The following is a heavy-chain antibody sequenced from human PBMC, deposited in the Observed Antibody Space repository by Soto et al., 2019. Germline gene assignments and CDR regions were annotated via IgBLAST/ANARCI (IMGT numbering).Heavy chain of an antibody. J-gene: IGHJ6*02. V-gene: IGHV4-38-2*02. CDR2: IYHSGNT. D-gene: IGHD2-15*01. Sequence: GWIRQPPGKGLEWIGSIYHSGNTYYNPSLKSRVTISVDTSKNQFSLRLSSVTAADTAVYYCAREGGTYCSGGSCYSDYYYYTMDVWGQGTTVTVSS. CDR3: AREGGTYCSGGSCYSDYYYYTMDV.